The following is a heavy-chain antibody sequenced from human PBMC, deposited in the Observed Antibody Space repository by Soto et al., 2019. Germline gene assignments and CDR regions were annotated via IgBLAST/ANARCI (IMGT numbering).Heavy chain of an antibody. D-gene: IGHD2-15*01. J-gene: IGHJ6*02. V-gene: IGHV4-31*03. CDR1: GGSISSGGYY. CDR2: IYYSGST. Sequence: SETLSLTCTVPGGSISSGGYYWSWIRQHPGKGLEWIGYIYYSGSTYYNPSLKSRVTISVDTSKNQFSLKLSSVTAADTAVYYCARERAAATPGYYCMDVWGQGTTVTVSS. CDR3: ARERAAATPGYYCMDV.